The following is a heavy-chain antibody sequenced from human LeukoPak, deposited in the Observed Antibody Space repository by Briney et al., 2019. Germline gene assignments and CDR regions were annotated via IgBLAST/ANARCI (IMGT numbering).Heavy chain of an antibody. J-gene: IGHJ4*02. CDR1: GGSGSSGGYY. CDR3: ARGGCTSTGCYTIDY. D-gene: IGHD2-2*02. CDR2: ISYSGST. V-gene: IGHV4-31*03. Sequence: SETLSLTCTVSGGSGSSGGYYWSWIRQHPGKGLEWIGYISYSGSTNYNPSLKSRLIISLDTSKSQFSLKLSSVTAADTAVYYCARGGCTSTGCYTIDYWGQGTLVTVSS.